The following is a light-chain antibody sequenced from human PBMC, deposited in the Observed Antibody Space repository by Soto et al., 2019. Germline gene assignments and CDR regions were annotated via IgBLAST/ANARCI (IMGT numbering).Light chain of an antibody. V-gene: IGKV4-1*01. CDR3: QQYFSFPWT. CDR1: QSVLYSSNNKNY. J-gene: IGKJ1*01. CDR2: WAS. Sequence: DIVMTQSPDSLAVSLGERATINCKSSQSVLYSSNNKNYLAWYQQRPGQPPNLLIYWASTRGSGVPDRFSGSGSGTDFTLTISSLQAEDVAIYYCQQYFSFPWTFGQGTKVEIK.